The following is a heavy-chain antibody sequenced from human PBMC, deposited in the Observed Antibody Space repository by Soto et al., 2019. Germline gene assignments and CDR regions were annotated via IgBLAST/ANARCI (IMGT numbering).Heavy chain of an antibody. CDR1: GVSISSGDYS. V-gene: IGHV4-30-2*01. CDR2: IYHDGRT. J-gene: IGHJ4*02. D-gene: IGHD3-10*01. CDR3: LNAYTLGSYRCGY. Sequence: QLQLQESVSGLVTPSQTLSLTCAVSGVSISSGDYSWSWIRQTPGKGLEWIGYIYHDGRTLYNPSLQVRFTITRRRSRVPVSLNVSSITTADTAVYYCLNAYTLGSYRCGYFGQGT.